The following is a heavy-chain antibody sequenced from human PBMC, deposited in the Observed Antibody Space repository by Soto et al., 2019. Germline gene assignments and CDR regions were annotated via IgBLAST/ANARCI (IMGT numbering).Heavy chain of an antibody. J-gene: IGHJ6*02. CDR1: GFIFGDCV. CDR2: IRLKAYPGTT. Sequence: GGSLRLSCTSFGFIFGDCVMIWVRQARGMGPESLGFIRLKAYPGTTENAAYGIGRSTISRDDSTSIVYLQMNRLKTEDTSGYYCPRGGRGYSSNRYYGMHVGSQGMTGT. V-gene: IGHV3-49*04. D-gene: IGHD6-13*01. CDR3: PRGGRGYSSNRYYGMHV.